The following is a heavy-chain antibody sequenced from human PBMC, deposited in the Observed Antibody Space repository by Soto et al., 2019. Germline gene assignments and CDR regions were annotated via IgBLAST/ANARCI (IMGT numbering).Heavy chain of an antibody. CDR1: GGSFSGYY. V-gene: IGHV4-34*01. D-gene: IGHD2-2*01. J-gene: IGHJ3*02. Sequence: SETLSLTCAVYGGSFSGYYWSWIRQPPGKGLEWIGEINHSGSTNYNPSLKSRVTISVDTSKNRFSLKLSSVTAADTAVYYCVCGGLGVVPAAPGAFDIWGQGTMVTVSS. CDR2: INHSGST. CDR3: VCGGLGVVPAAPGAFDI.